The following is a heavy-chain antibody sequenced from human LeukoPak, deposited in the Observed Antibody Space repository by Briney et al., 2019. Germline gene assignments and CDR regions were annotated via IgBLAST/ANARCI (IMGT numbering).Heavy chain of an antibody. Sequence: GGSLRLSCAASGFTFSTYSMNWVRQAPGKGLEWVSAISGSGGSTYYADSVKGRFTISRDNSKNTLYLQMNSLRAEDTAVYYCAKVPRVGATFYDYWGQGTLVTVSS. J-gene: IGHJ4*02. D-gene: IGHD1-26*01. CDR2: ISGSGGST. CDR3: AKVPRVGATFYDY. CDR1: GFTFSTYS. V-gene: IGHV3-23*01.